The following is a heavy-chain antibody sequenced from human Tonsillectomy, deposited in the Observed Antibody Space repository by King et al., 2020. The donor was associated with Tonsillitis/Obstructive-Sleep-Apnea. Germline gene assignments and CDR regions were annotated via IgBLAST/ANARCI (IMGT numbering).Heavy chain of an antibody. CDR2: INQSGIT. CDR1: GGSFSGYY. V-gene: IGHV4-34*01. Sequence: VQLQQWGAGLLKPSETLSLTCAVYGGSFSGYYWSWIRQPPGKGLEWIGEINQSGITNYNPSLKSRVTISVDTSKGQFSLKLSSVTAADTAVYYCAREEVASDGLRGYNMDVWSKATTVTVSS. CDR3: AREEVASDGLRGYNMDV. J-gene: IGHJ6*04. D-gene: IGHD6-13*01.